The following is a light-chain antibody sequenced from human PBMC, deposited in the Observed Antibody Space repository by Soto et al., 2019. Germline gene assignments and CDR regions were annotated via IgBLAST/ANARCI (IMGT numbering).Light chain of an antibody. CDR3: QQYNNLPS. CDR1: QSISTS. J-gene: IGKJ3*01. Sequence: DIQMTQSPSTLSASVGDRVTITCRASQSISTSLAWYQQKPGKAPKLLIYDAYNLEIGVPSRFSGSGSGTDFSLTINSLQPEDVATYVCQQYNNLPSFGPGTKVDIK. CDR2: DAY. V-gene: IGKV1-33*01.